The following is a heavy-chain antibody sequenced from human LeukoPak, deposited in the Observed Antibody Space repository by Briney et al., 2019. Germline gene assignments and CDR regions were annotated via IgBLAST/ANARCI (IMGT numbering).Heavy chain of an antibody. D-gene: IGHD6-13*01. CDR1: GFTFSSYG. CDR3: ASGSSSWYDASDI. Sequence: PGGSLRLSCAASGFTFSSYGMHWVRQAPGKGLEWVAVISYDGSKKYYADSVKGRFTISRDKSKNTLYLQMNSLRAEDTAVYYCASGSSSWYDASDIWGQGTMVTVSS. J-gene: IGHJ3*02. CDR2: ISYDGSKK. V-gene: IGHV3-30*03.